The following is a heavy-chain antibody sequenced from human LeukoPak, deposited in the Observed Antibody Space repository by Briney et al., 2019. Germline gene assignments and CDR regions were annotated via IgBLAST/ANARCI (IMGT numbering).Heavy chain of an antibody. CDR2: IIPIFGTA. D-gene: IGHD3-22*01. CDR1: GGTFSSYA. J-gene: IGHJ4*02. CDR3: AIRLRVVVITGYFDY. V-gene: IGHV1-69*05. Sequence: SVKVSCKASGGTFSSYAISWVGQAPGQGLEWMGGIIPIFGTANYAQKFQGRVTITTDESTSTAYMELSSLRSEDTAVYYCAIRLRVVVITGYFDYWGQGTLVTVSS.